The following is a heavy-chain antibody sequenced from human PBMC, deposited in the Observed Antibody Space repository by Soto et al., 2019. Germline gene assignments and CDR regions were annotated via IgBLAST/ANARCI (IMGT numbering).Heavy chain of an antibody. J-gene: IGHJ4*02. D-gene: IGHD6-6*01. Sequence: SETLSLTCGVSGYSLTSGYHWGWIRQPPGKGLEWIGTIYHSGTTYYNPSLMSRVTMSVDTSKNQFSLKVTSATAADTAVYFCVRVYGRSSCFFDSWGQGTLVTV. CDR2: IYHSGTT. CDR1: GYSLTSGYH. CDR3: VRVYGRSSCFFDS. V-gene: IGHV4-38-2*01.